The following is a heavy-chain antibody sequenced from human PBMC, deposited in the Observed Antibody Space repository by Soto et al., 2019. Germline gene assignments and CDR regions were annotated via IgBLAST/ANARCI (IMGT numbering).Heavy chain of an antibody. J-gene: IGHJ6*02. D-gene: IGHD2-8*02. CDR3: AKHSGGYYYYYGMDV. CDR2: ISYDGSNK. Sequence: GGSLRLSCAASGFTFSSYGMHWVRQAPGKGLEWVAVISYDGSNKYYADSVKGRFTISRDNSKNTLYLQMNSLRAEDTAVYYCAKHSGGYYYYYGMDVWGQGTTVTVSS. V-gene: IGHV3-30*18. CDR1: GFTFSSYG.